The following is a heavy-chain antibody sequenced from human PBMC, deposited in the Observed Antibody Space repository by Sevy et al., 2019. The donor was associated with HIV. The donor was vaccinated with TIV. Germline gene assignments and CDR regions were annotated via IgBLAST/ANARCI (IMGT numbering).Heavy chain of an antibody. Sequence: GESLKISCKGSGYSFTSYWIGWVRQMPGKGLEWMGIIYPGDSDTRSSPSFQGQVTISADKSISTAYLQWSSLKASVTAMYYCARHDPVGYCSSTSCYSGDYWGQGTLVTVSS. CDR2: IYPGDSDT. V-gene: IGHV5-51*01. CDR1: GYSFTSYW. J-gene: IGHJ4*02. D-gene: IGHD2-2*02. CDR3: ARHDPVGYCSSTSCYSGDY.